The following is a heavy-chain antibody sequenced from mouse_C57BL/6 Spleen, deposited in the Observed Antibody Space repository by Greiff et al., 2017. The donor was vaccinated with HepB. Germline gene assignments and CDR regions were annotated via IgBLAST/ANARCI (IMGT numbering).Heavy chain of an antibody. D-gene: IGHD1-1*01. CDR2: IYPYDSDT. J-gene: IGHJ2*01. CDR3: ARPYYGGIDY. CDR1: GYTFTSYW. V-gene: IGHV1-61*01. Sequence: QVHVKQPGAELVRPGSSVKLSCKASGYTFTSYWMDWVKQRPGQGLEWIGNIYPYDSDTHYNQKFKDKATLTVDKTSSTAYMQLSSLTSEDSAVYYGARPYYGGIDYWGQGTTLTVSS.